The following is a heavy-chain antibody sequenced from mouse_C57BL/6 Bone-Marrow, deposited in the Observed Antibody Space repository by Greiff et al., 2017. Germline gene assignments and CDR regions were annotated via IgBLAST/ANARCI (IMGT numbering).Heavy chain of an antibody. D-gene: IGHD2-1*01. V-gene: IGHV1-82*01. Sequence: QVTLKVSGPELVKPGASVKISCKASGYAFSSSWMNWVKQRPGKGLEWIGRIYPGDGDTNYNGKFKGKATLTADKSSSTAYMQLSSLTSEDSAVYFCASRIYYGNPYAMDYWGQGTSVTVSS. J-gene: IGHJ4*01. CDR3: ASRIYYGNPYAMDY. CDR1: GYAFSSSW. CDR2: IYPGDGDT.